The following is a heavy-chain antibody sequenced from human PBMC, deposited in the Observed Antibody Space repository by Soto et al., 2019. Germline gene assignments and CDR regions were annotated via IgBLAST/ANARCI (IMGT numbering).Heavy chain of an antibody. J-gene: IGHJ4*02. CDR2: ISAYNGNT. CDR3: ARDRPPVDY. Sequence: QVQLVQSGAEVKKPGASVKVSCKASGYTFSSYFISWVRQAPGQGLEWMGWISAYNGNTNYAQNLQGRVTMTTATSTRTAYMALGSLRAEDTAVYYCARDRPPVDYWGQGTLVTVSS. CDR1: GYTFSSYF. V-gene: IGHV1-18*01.